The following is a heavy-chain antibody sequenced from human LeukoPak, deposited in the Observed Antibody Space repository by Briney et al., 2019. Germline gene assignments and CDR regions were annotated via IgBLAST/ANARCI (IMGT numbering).Heavy chain of an antibody. Sequence: GASVKVSCKASGYTFTSYYIHWVRQAPGQGPEWMGIINPSGGSTSYAQKFQGRVTMTRDMSTSTVYMELSSLRSDDTAVYYCARDWGPDSASYYYMDVWGKGTTVTVSS. CDR3: ARDWGPDSASYYYMDV. V-gene: IGHV1-46*01. D-gene: IGHD1-26*01. J-gene: IGHJ6*03. CDR2: INPSGGST. CDR1: GYTFTSYY.